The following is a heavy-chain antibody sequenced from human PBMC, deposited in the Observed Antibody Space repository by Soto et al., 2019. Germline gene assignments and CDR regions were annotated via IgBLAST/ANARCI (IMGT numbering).Heavy chain of an antibody. CDR3: AKDRGGLCSSTGCYAPDY. J-gene: IGHJ4*02. CDR1: GFTFSSYA. CDR2: ISGSGGST. Sequence: GGSLRLSCAASGFTFSSYAMSWVRQAPGKGLEWVSAISGSGGSTYYADSVKGRFTISRDNSKNTLYLQMNSLRAEDTAVYYCAKDRGGLCSSTGCYAPDYWGQGTLVPVPS. D-gene: IGHD2-2*01. V-gene: IGHV3-23*01.